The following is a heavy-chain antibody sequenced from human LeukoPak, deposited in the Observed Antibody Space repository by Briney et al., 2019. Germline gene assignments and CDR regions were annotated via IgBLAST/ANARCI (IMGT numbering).Heavy chain of an antibody. J-gene: IGHJ4*02. Sequence: SETLSLTCAVYGGSFSDYSWSWLRQPPGKGLEWIGSIYYNGNTYYNPSLKSRLTISVDTSKNQFSLNLSSVTAADTAVYSCARHRGYDFWSGYTHWGQGTLVTVSS. CDR1: GGSFSDYS. V-gene: IGHV4-34*01. CDR2: IYYNGNT. D-gene: IGHD3-3*01. CDR3: ARHRGYDFWSGYTH.